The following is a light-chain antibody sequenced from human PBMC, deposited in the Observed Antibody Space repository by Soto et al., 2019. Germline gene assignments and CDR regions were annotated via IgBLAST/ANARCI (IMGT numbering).Light chain of an antibody. CDR3: QHSTIYPWP. V-gene: IGKV1-5*03. CDR1: QSISSW. Sequence: SPATLSAYEGDTVTVTCRASQSISSWLAWYQQKPGKAPNLLIYKASHLESGVPSRFSGSGSGTEFTLTISCLQPGDFATYYCQHSTIYPWPFG. J-gene: IGKJ2*01. CDR2: KAS.